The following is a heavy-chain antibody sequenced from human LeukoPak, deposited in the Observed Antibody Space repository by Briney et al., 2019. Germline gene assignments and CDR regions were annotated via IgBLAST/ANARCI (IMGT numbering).Heavy chain of an antibody. D-gene: IGHD2-21*02. J-gene: IGHJ4*02. V-gene: IGHV3-74*01. CDR1: GSPFSTYW. Sequence: GGSLRLSCAASGSPFSTYWMHWVRQPPGKGLMWVSRISPDGSSRSYADSVKGRFMISRDNAKNTLSPQMNSLTAADTAVYYCARDGGLLPDNWGKGTLVTVSS. CDR2: ISPDGSSR. CDR3: ARDGGLLPDN.